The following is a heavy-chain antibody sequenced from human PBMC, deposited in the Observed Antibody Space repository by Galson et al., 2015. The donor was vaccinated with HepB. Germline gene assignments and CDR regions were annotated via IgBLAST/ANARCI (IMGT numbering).Heavy chain of an antibody. Sequence: ETLSLTCTVYGDSISNYYWTWIRQPAGKELEWIGRIYTSGSTNYNPSLKSRVTMSVDTSKNQVSLKLNSVTAADTAVYYCATAGGTPPFDAFDIWGQGTMVTVSS. CDR2: IYTSGST. V-gene: IGHV4-4*07. J-gene: IGHJ3*02. CDR3: ATAGGTPPFDAFDI. CDR1: GDSISNYY. D-gene: IGHD6-13*01.